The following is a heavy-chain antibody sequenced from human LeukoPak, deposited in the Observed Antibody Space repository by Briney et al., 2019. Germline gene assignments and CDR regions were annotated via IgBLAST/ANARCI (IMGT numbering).Heavy chain of an antibody. CDR3: ARMPRLLDY. D-gene: IGHD4-11*01. V-gene: IGHV3-7*01. CDR1: GFTYTTYW. CDR2: INPDGSNQ. Sequence: KSGGSLRLSCAASGFTYTTYWMAWVRQAPGKGLEWVAYINPDGSNQWYVDSVKGRFAISRDNAKNSLYLQMNSLRAEDTAFYYCARMPRLLDYWGQGILVTVSS. J-gene: IGHJ4*02.